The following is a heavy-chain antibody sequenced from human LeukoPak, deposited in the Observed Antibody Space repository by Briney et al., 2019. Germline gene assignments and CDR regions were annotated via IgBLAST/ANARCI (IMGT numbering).Heavy chain of an antibody. Sequence: PSETLSLTCAVYGGSFSGYYWSWIRQPPVKGLEWIGEINHSGSTNYNPSLKSRVTISVDTSKNQFSLKLSSVTAADTAVYYCANMGRIEGIVVVPPALDVWGQGTTVTVSS. CDR1: GGSFSGYY. V-gene: IGHV4-34*01. D-gene: IGHD2-2*01. CDR3: ANMGRIEGIVVVPPALDV. CDR2: INHSGST. J-gene: IGHJ6*02.